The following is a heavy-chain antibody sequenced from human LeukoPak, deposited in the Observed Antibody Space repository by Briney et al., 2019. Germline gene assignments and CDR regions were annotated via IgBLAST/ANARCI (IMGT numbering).Heavy chain of an antibody. CDR1: GGSFSGYY. CDR2: INHSGST. Sequence: SETLSLTCAVYGGSFSGYYWSWIRQPPGKGLEWIGEINHSGSTYYNPSLKSRVTISVDRSKNQFSLKLSSVTAADTAVYYCARGTRGEFQHWGQGTLVTVSS. V-gene: IGHV4-34*01. CDR3: ARGTRGEFQH. J-gene: IGHJ1*01.